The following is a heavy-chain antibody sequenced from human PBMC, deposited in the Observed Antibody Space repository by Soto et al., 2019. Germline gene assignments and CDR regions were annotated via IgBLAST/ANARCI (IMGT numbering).Heavy chain of an antibody. J-gene: IGHJ6*03. V-gene: IGHV4-39*01. CDR1: GDSITSDDFY. CDR2: IFHRGNT. D-gene: IGHD5-12*01. Sequence: SETLSLTCSVSGDSITSDDFYWVWIRQSPGRGLEWIGSIFHRGNTYSNPSLKRRATISVDTSKNQFSLKLTSVAATDAAIYYCSGQRVVTRGDDFYMDVWGKVAKV. CDR3: SGQRVVTRGDDFYMDV.